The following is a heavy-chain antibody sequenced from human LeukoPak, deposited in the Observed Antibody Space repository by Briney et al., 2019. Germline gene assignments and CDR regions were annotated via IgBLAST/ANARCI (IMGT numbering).Heavy chain of an antibody. J-gene: IGHJ5*02. V-gene: IGHV1-8*03. CDR2: MNPNSGNT. Sequence: ASVKVSCKASGYTFTTYDINWVRQATGQGLEWMGWMNPNSGNTGYAQKFQGRVTVTRDTSISTAYMELSSLRSEDTAVYYCARYSNYVGFSWGQGTLVTVSS. D-gene: IGHD4-11*01. CDR3: ARYSNYVGFS. CDR1: GYTFTTYD.